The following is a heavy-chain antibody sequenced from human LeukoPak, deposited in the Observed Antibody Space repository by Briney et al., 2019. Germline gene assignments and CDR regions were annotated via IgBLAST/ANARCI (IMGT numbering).Heavy chain of an antibody. CDR3: ARDRPGHGYSSGWYYFDY. Sequence: PSETLSLTCTVSGGSISSYHWSWIRQPTGKGLEWIGRIYTSGSTNYNPSLKSRVTMSVDTSKNQFSLKLSSVTAADTAVYYCARDRPGHGYSSGWYYFDYWGQGTLVTVSS. CDR2: IYTSGST. D-gene: IGHD6-19*01. V-gene: IGHV4-4*07. J-gene: IGHJ4*02. CDR1: GGSISSYH.